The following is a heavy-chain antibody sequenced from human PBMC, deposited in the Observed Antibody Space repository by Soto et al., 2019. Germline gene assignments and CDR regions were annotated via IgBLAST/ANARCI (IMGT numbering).Heavy chain of an antibody. CDR2: IKEDGSER. CDR3: MRVRSCGDFDY. CDR1: GFRFGNDW. V-gene: IGHV3-7*01. D-gene: IGHD1-26*01. J-gene: IGHJ4*02. Sequence: PGGSLRLSCAASGFRFGNDWMGWVRQVPGKGLEWVANIKEDGSERRYVDSVKGRFTISRDNAENSLYLQMNSLRADDTAVYYCMRVRSCGDFDYWGRGTLVTVSS.